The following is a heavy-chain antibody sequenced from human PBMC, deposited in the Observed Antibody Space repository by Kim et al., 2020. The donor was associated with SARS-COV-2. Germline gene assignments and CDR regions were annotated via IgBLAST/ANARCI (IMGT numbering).Heavy chain of an antibody. V-gene: IGHV1-46*01. CDR3: ARVLVPSTRDPPTD. J-gene: IGHJ4*02. Sequence: YAQKFQGRVTLTRDTSTSTVYMELSSLRSEDTAVYYCARVLVPSTRDPPTDWGQGTLVTVSS. D-gene: IGHD2-21*02.